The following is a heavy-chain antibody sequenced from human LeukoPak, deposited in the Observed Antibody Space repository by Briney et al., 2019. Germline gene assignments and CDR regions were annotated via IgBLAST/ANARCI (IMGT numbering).Heavy chain of an antibody. CDR1: GFTFRSYG. CDR3: ATYYYDSGGFHFHH. D-gene: IGHD3-22*01. J-gene: IGHJ1*01. V-gene: IGHV3-64*01. Sequence: GGSLRLSCAASGFTFRSYGMHWVRQAPGKGLEYVSAISSNGGRTYYANSVKGRFTISRDNSRNTLYLQMSSLRAEDMAVYYCATYYYDSGGFHFHHWGQGTLVTVSS. CDR2: ISSNGGRT.